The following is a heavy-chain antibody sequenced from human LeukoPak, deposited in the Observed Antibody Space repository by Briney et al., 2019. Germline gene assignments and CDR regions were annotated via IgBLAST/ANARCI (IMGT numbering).Heavy chain of an antibody. CDR3: ARGPSSGQYVSPLDY. Sequence: SETLSLTCTVSGDSISSFSWSWIRQSPGKRLEWIGYLYYSGTANYNPSLRSRVTISSDTSKNQFSLKLSSLTAAATAMYYCARGPSSGQYVSPLDYWGQGTLVTVSS. J-gene: IGHJ4*02. CDR2: LYYSGTA. D-gene: IGHD6-25*01. CDR1: GDSISSFS. V-gene: IGHV4-59*01.